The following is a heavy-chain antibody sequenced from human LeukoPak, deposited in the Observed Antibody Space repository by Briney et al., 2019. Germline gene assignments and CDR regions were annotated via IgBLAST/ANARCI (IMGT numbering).Heavy chain of an antibody. J-gene: IGHJ4*02. CDR2: IYHSGST. CDR3: ARIYGYSSSDY. D-gene: IGHD6-13*01. V-gene: IGHV4-38-2*02. CDR1: GYSISSGYY. Sequence: SETLSLTCTVSGYSISSGYYWGWIRQPPGKGLEWIGSIYHSGSTYYNPSLKSRDTISVDTSKNQFSLKLSSVTAADTAVYYCARIYGYSSSDYWGQGTLVTVSS.